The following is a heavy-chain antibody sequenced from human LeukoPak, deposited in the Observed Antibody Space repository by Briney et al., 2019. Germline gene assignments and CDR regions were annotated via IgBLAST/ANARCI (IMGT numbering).Heavy chain of an antibody. CDR3: TKGIATEDYRLSL. J-gene: IGHJ4*02. D-gene: IGHD3-16*02. Sequence: GGSLRLSCTASGFTFSNYGFHWVRQAPGKGLDGVAFIQSDESNKHYADSVKGRFTVSRDNSKNTLYLQMNSLRPEDTAVYYCTKGIATEDYRLSLGGQGALVTVSS. V-gene: IGHV3-30*02. CDR2: IQSDESNK. CDR1: GFTFSNYG.